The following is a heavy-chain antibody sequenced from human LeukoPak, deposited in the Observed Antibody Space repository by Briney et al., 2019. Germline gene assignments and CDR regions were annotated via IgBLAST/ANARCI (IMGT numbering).Heavy chain of an antibody. CDR2: ISSSSSSI. Sequence: PGGSLRLSCAASGFTFSRFGMNWVRQAPGKGLEWVSYISSSSSSIYYADSVKGRFTISRDNAKNSVYLQMNSLGDVDTAVYYCAQKGGADYWGQGTLVTVSS. V-gene: IGHV3-48*02. CDR1: GFTFSRFG. CDR3: AQKGGADY. D-gene: IGHD2-15*01. J-gene: IGHJ4*02.